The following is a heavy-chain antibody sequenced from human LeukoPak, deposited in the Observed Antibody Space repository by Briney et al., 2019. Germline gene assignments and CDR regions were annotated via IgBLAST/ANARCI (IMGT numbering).Heavy chain of an antibody. Sequence: GGSLRLSCAASGFTFDDYGMSWVRQAPGKGLEWVSGINWNGGSTGYADSVKGRFTISRDNSKNTLYLQMNNLRAEDTAVYYCTKVLTRLTVVVPAAPDYWGQGTLVTVSS. V-gene: IGHV3-20*04. CDR1: GFTFDDYG. D-gene: IGHD2-2*01. CDR2: INWNGGST. CDR3: TKVLTRLTVVVPAAPDY. J-gene: IGHJ4*02.